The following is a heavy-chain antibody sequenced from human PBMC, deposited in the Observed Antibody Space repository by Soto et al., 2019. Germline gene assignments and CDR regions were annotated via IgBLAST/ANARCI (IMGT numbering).Heavy chain of an antibody. V-gene: IGHV4-31*03. J-gene: IGHJ5*02. D-gene: IGHD3-22*01. Sequence: SETLSLTCTVSGGSISSGGYYWSWIRQHPGKGLEWIGYIYYSGSTYYNPSLKSRVTISVDTSKNQFSLKLSSVTAADTAVYYCARDSWGGSINYYDSSGYYATWGQGTLVTVSS. CDR1: GGSISSGGYY. CDR3: ARDSWGGSINYYDSSGYYAT. CDR2: IYYSGST.